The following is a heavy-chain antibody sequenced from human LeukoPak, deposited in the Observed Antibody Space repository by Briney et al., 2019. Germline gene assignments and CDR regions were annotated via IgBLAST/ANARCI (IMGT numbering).Heavy chain of an antibody. CDR2: ISSSSSTI. CDR1: GFTFSSYG. V-gene: IGHV3-48*01. Sequence: GGSLRLSCAASGFTFSSYGMTWVRQAPGKGLEWVSYISSSSSTIYYADSVKGRFTISRDNAKNSLYLQMNSLRVEDTAVYYCARDQGGSYSYWGQGTLVTVSS. D-gene: IGHD1-26*01. J-gene: IGHJ4*02. CDR3: ARDQGGSYSY.